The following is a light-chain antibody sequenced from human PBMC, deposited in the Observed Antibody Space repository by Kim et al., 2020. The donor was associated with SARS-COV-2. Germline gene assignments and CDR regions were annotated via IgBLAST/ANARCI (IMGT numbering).Light chain of an antibody. CDR2: EDN. J-gene: IGLJ3*02. CDR1: RGGIASNY. Sequence: GKTVTIACPRSRGGIASNYVQWYQQRPGSAPTIVIYEDNERPSGVPDRFSGSIDSSSDSASLTISGLKTEDEADYYCQSYDRTNVVFGGGTKLTVL. CDR3: QSYDRTNVV. V-gene: IGLV6-57*03.